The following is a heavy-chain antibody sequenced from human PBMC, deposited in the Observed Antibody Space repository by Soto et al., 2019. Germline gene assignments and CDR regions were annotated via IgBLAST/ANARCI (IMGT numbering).Heavy chain of an antibody. Sequence: PSETLSLTCTVSGASITGTSYWSWIRQPAGKGLEWIGRISLSGTTNYNPSLRSRVTMSADVSKNQFSLRLTSVTAADTALYYCARGMTPPGAPAWYYFDSWGQGTLVTVSS. CDR2: ISLSGTT. J-gene: IGHJ4*02. CDR1: GASITGTSY. CDR3: ARGMTPPGAPAWYYFDS. V-gene: IGHV4-4*07. D-gene: IGHD2-8*02.